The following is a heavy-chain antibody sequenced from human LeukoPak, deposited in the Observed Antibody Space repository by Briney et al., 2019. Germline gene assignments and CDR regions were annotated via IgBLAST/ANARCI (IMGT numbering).Heavy chain of an antibody. J-gene: IGHJ3*02. D-gene: IGHD2-8*01. Sequence: ASVKVSCKASGGTFSSYAISWVRQAPGQGLEWMGGIIPIFGTANCAQKFQGRVTITADKSTSTAYMELSSLRSEDTAVYYCARVNGSRAFDIWGQGTMVTVSS. V-gene: IGHV1-69*06. CDR1: GGTFSSYA. CDR2: IIPIFGTA. CDR3: ARVNGSRAFDI.